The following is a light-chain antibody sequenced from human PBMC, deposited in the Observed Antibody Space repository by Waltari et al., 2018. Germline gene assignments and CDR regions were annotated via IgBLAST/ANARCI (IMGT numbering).Light chain of an antibody. V-gene: IGLV2-14*01. CDR3: SSQSSNDVVL. J-gene: IGLJ2*01. CDR2: DVS. Sequence: QSALTQPASVSGSPGQSVTIFCAGTSHDVCGYISVSVYQEHPGQAPRVIIYDVSDRPSGVSDRCSGSKSGNTASLTISGLQAEDEADYYCSSQSSNDVVLFGGGAKLTVL. CDR1: SHDVCGYIS.